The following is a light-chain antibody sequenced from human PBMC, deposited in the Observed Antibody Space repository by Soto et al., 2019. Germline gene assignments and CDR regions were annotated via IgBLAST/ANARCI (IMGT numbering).Light chain of an antibody. Sequence: VLTRPASVSGSPGQSITISCTGTSSDVGGFNFVSWYQHHPGKAPKLMIYDVSNRPSGVSTRFSGSKSGDTASLTISGLQAEDEADYYCSSYTSSTTPYVFGTGTKVTVL. CDR2: DVS. V-gene: IGLV2-14*03. CDR1: SSDVGGFNF. J-gene: IGLJ1*01. CDR3: SSYTSSTTPYV.